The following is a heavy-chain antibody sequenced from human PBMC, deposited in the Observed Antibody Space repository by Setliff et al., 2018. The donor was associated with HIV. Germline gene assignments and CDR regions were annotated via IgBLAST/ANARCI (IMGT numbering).Heavy chain of an antibody. V-gene: IGHV3-30*02. J-gene: IGHJ3*01. Sequence: LGESLKISCVASGFMFSDFGMHWVRQAPGKGLEWLAFAAFDGRNQIHAESVEGRVTISRDNAKNTLYLQLHSLRAEDAAVYYCAKSLSSGFALDALDFRGQGTKVTVSS. CDR3: AKSLSSGFALDALDF. CDR2: AAFDGRNQ. CDR1: GFMFSDFG. D-gene: IGHD3-22*01.